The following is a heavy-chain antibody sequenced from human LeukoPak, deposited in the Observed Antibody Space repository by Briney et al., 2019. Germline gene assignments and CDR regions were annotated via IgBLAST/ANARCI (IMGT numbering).Heavy chain of an antibody. CDR3: ARHAFVPAALSYYYYYYMDV. J-gene: IGHJ6*03. D-gene: IGHD2-2*01. Sequence: SETLSLTCAVYGGSFSDYYWSWIRQPPGKGLEWIGEINHSGSTNYNPSLKSRVTISVDTSKNQFSLKLSSVTAADTAVYYCARHAFVPAALSYYYYYYMDVWGKGTTVTVSS. CDR1: GGSFSDYY. V-gene: IGHV4-34*01. CDR2: INHSGST.